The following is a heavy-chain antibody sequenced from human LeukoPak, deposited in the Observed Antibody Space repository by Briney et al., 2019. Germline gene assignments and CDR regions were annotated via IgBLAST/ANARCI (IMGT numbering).Heavy chain of an antibody. J-gene: IGHJ4*02. CDR1: GGSISSSSYY. D-gene: IGHD3-3*01. CDR3: ARPDLGFFFGVGS. Sequence: KSSETLSLTCTVSGGSISSSSYYWGWIRQPPGKGLEWIGSIYYSGSTYYNPSLKSRVTISVDTSKNQFSLKLSSVTAADTAVYYCARPDLGFFFGVGSWGRGTLVTVSS. CDR2: IYYSGST. V-gene: IGHV4-39*01.